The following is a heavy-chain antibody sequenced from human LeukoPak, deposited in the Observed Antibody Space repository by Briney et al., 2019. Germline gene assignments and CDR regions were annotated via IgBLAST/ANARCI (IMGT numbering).Heavy chain of an antibody. D-gene: IGHD6-19*01. CDR3: ARGLGVAVAVPFGARYYFDY. CDR1: GGSFSGYY. CDR2: IDHSGST. Sequence: PSETLSLTCAVYGGSFSGYYWSWIRQPPGKGLEWIGEIDHSGSTNYNPSLKSRVTISVDTSKNQFSLKLGSVTAADTAVYYCARGLGVAVAVPFGARYYFDYWGQGTLVTVSS. J-gene: IGHJ4*02. V-gene: IGHV4-34*01.